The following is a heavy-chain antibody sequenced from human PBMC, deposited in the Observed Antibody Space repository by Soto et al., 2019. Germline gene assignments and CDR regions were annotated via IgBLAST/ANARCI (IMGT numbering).Heavy chain of an antibody. CDR2: IYYSGST. D-gene: IGHD1-26*01. Sequence: DTLSLSCTVSGGSISSYYWSWIRQPPGKGLEWIGYIYYSGSTSYNPSLKSRVTISVDTSKNQFSLKLSSVTAADTAVYYCARGGPRYHCEYWGQGTMVSVSS. CDR1: GGSISSYY. J-gene: IGHJ4*02. CDR3: ARGGPRYHCEY. V-gene: IGHV4-59*01.